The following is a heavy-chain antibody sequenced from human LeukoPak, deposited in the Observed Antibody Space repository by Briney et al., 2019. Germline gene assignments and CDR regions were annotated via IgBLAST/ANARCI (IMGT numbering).Heavy chain of an antibody. CDR2: IKNKANSYTT. Sequence: GGSLRLSCAASGFTFSDHYMDWVRQAPGKGLEWVGRIKNKANSYTTEYAASVKGRFTISRDDSKNSLYLQMNSLKCEDTAVYYCAREWDSGSYYLGYFDYWGQGTLVTVSS. CDR1: GFTFSDHY. J-gene: IGHJ4*02. D-gene: IGHD1-26*01. CDR3: AREWDSGSYYLGYFDY. V-gene: IGHV3-72*01.